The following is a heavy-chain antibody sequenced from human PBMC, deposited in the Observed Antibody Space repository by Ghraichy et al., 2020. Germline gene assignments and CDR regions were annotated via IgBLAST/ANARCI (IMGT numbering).Heavy chain of an antibody. CDR1: GFTFSTYS. D-gene: IGHD3-22*01. CDR2: ISTSSSYI. Sequence: GGSLRLSCAASGFTFSTYSMNWVRQAPGKGLEWVSSISTSSSYIYYADSVKGRFTISRDNAKNFLHLQMTSLRAEDTAVYYCARAGYDSSWGAFDIWGQGTMVTVSS. J-gene: IGHJ3*02. V-gene: IGHV3-21*01. CDR3: ARAGYDSSWGAFDI.